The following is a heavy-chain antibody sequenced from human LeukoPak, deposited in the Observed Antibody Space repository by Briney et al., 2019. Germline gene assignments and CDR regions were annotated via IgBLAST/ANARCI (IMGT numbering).Heavy chain of an antibody. CDR1: GFTFSSYA. CDR2: ISYDGSNK. Sequence: GRSLRLSCAASGFTFSSYAMHWVRQAPGKGLEWVAIISYDGSNKYYADSVKGRFTISRDNSKNTLYLQMNSLRTEDTAVYYCARGEWYYDSSGYQGYFDYGGQGPLVPVSS. J-gene: IGHJ4*02. V-gene: IGHV3-30-3*01. CDR3: ARGEWYYDSSGYQGYFDY. D-gene: IGHD3-22*01.